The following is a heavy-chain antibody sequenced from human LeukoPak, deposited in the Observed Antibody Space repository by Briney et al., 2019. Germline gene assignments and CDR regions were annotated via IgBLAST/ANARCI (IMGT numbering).Heavy chain of an antibody. Sequence: GGSLRLSCAASGFTFSSYAMSWVRQAPGKGLEWVSAISGSGGSTYYADSVKGRFTISRDNAKNSLYLQMNSLRAEDTAVYYCARDLHSSGWAYYFDYWGQGTLVTVSS. V-gene: IGHV3-23*01. CDR1: GFTFSSYA. D-gene: IGHD6-19*01. J-gene: IGHJ4*02. CDR3: ARDLHSSGWAYYFDY. CDR2: ISGSGGST.